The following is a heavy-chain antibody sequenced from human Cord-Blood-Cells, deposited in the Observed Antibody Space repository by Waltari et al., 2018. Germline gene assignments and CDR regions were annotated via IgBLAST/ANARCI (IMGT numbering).Heavy chain of an antibody. CDR3: ASGPRFGELYYYYYGMDV. D-gene: IGHD3-10*01. CDR1: GYSISSGYS. V-gene: IGHV4-38-2*01. Sequence: QVQLQESGPGLVKPSETLSLTCAVSGYSISSGYSWGWIRQPHGKGLEWIGSIYHSGSTYYNPSLKSRVTISVDTSKNQFSLKLSSVTAADTAVYYCASGPRFGELYYYYYGMDVWGQGTTVTVSS. CDR2: IYHSGST. J-gene: IGHJ6*02.